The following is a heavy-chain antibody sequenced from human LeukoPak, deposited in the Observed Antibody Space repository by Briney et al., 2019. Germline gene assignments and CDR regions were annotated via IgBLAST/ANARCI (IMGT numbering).Heavy chain of an antibody. CDR2: ITLSRSTI. Sequence: GGSLRLSCEASGFTFRSYWMHWVRQAPGKGLEWVSYITLSRSTIYYADSVEGRFTISRDNAKNSLYLQMSSLRVEDTAVYYCTRDPRHLDSWGQGTLVTVSS. CDR3: TRDPRHLDS. V-gene: IGHV3-48*04. D-gene: IGHD6-6*01. J-gene: IGHJ4*02. CDR1: GFTFRSYW.